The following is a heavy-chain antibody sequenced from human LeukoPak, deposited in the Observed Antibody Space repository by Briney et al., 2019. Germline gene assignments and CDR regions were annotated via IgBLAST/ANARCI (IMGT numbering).Heavy chain of an antibody. Sequence: PGGSLRLSCAASGFTFSTYTMNWVRQAPGKGLEWVSFISSSSTYIYYADSVKGRFTISRDNAKNSLYLQMNSLRAEDTAVYYCARDRLRGMAEFDYWGQGTLVTVSS. V-gene: IGHV3-21*01. CDR1: GFTFSTYT. D-gene: IGHD6-13*01. CDR2: ISSSSTYI. J-gene: IGHJ4*02. CDR3: ARDRLRGMAEFDY.